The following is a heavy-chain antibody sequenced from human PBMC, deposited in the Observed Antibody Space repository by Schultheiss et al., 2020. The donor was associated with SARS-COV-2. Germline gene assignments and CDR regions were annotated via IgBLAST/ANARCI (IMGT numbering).Heavy chain of an antibody. D-gene: IGHD3-10*01. CDR1: GYTFTSYG. CDR2: IIPIFGTA. Sequence: SVKVSCKASGYTFTSYGISWVRQAPGQGLEWMGGIIPIFGTANYAQKFQGRVTITADESTSTAYMELSSLRSEDTAVYYCARQRITMVRGSPFDPWGQGTLVTVSS. V-gene: IGHV1-69*13. CDR3: ARQRITMVRGSPFDP. J-gene: IGHJ5*02.